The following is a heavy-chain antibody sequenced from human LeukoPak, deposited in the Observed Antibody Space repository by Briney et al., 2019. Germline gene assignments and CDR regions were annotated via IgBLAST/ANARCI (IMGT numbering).Heavy chain of an antibody. CDR2: IYTSGST. CDR3: ARDRGSVAAAVHYWYFDL. Sequence: SETLSLTCTVSGGSISSYYWSWIRQPAGKGLEWIGRIYTSGSTNYNPSLKSRVTMSVDTSKNQFSLKLSSVTAADTAVYYCARDRGSVAAAVHYWYFDLWGRGTLVTVSS. J-gene: IGHJ2*01. D-gene: IGHD6-13*01. V-gene: IGHV4-4*07. CDR1: GGSISSYY.